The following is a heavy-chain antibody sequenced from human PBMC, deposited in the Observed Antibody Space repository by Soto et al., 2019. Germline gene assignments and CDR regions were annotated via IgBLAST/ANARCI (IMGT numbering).Heavy chain of an antibody. J-gene: IGHJ6*02. Sequence: DVQLLESGGHLVQPGGSLRLSCAASGFTFSSYAMSLVRQAPGKGLEWVSSVSAGGDMTYYSDSVKGRFTISRDNSNNALFLQMNSLRIEDTALYYCARGDRGGSGSPASYYYSGVDVWGQGATVTVS. D-gene: IGHD3-10*01. CDR3: ARGDRGGSGSPASYYYSGVDV. CDR2: VSAGGDMT. V-gene: IGHV3-23*01. CDR1: GFTFSSYA.